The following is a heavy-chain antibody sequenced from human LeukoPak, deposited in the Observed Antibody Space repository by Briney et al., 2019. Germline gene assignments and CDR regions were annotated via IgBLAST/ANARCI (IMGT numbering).Heavy chain of an antibody. CDR1: GYTFTSYG. D-gene: IGHD3-10*01. J-gene: IGHJ4*02. Sequence: ASVKVSYKASGYTFTSYGISWVRQAPGQGLEWMGWISAYNGNTNYAQKLQGRVTMTTDTSTSTAYMELRSLRSDDTAVYYCARDPVYIRGSGIPVDYWGQGTLVTVSS. CDR3: ARDPVYIRGSGIPVDY. V-gene: IGHV1-18*01. CDR2: ISAYNGNT.